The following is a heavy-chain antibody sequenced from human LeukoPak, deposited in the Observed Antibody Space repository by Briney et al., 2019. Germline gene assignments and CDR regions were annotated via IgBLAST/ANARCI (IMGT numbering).Heavy chain of an antibody. Sequence: PSETLSLTCAVSGGSISSSNWWSWVRQPPGKGLEWIGEIYHSGSTNYNPSLKSRVTISVDKSKNQFSLKLSSVTAADTAVYYCAREGVATKLSNNWFDPWGQGTLVTVSS. D-gene: IGHD5-12*01. CDR3: AREGVATKLSNNWFDP. J-gene: IGHJ5*02. CDR1: GGSISSSNW. CDR2: IYHSGST. V-gene: IGHV4-4*02.